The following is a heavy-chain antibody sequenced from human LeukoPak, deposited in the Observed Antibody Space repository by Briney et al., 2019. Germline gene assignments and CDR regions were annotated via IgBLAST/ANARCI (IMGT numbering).Heavy chain of an antibody. Sequence: GGSLRLSCAASGFTFSSYWMHWVRQAPGKGLVWVSRINSDGSSTSYADSVKGRFTISRDNAKNSLYLQMNSLRAEDTAVYYCARGRYGDYRITSSFDPWGQGTLVTVSS. CDR1: GFTFSSYW. V-gene: IGHV3-74*01. CDR3: ARGRYGDYRITSSFDP. J-gene: IGHJ5*02. D-gene: IGHD4-17*01. CDR2: INSDGSST.